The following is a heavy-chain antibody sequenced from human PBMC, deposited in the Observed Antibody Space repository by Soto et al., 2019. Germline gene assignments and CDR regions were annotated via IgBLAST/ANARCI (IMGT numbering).Heavy chain of an antibody. D-gene: IGHD2-21*02. V-gene: IGHV1-18*04. CDR1: GYTFTYYG. CDR3: ARDERDSCFGGDCLYFDF. CDR2: ISTYSGNT. J-gene: IGHJ4*02. Sequence: ASVKVSCKASGYTFTYYGISWGRQETGQGVEWVGWISTYSGNTNSAPRLQGRLTMTTDTSTSTAYMELRSLTSDDTAVYYCARDERDSCFGGDCLYFDFWGQGTLVTVSS.